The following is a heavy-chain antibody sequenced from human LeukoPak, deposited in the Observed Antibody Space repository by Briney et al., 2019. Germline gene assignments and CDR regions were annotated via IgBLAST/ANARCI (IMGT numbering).Heavy chain of an antibody. J-gene: IGHJ4*02. V-gene: IGHV3-30*09. CDR2: LSSDGSSK. D-gene: IGHD3-10*01. Sequence: GGSLRLSCAASGFSFSGYAMHWVRQAPGKGLEWVAVLSSDGSSKYYADSVKGRFVISRDNSKNTLYLQMTSLIAEDTAVYYCARGWLRGDLSDYWGQGTLVTVSS. CDR1: GFSFSGYA. CDR3: ARGWLRGDLSDY.